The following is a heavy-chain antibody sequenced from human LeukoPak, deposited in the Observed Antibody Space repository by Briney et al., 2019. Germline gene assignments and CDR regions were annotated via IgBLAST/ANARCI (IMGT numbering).Heavy chain of an antibody. CDR3: ARDGFCGGNCYSGTLDH. V-gene: IGHV3-23*01. Sequence: GGSLGLSCAASGFTFSSYGMSWVRQAPGKGLEWVSVISGNGGSTYYADSVKGRFTISRDNSKNTVYLQMNSLRAEDAAVYYCARDGFCGGNCYSGTLDHWGQGTLVTVSS. D-gene: IGHD2-21*01. J-gene: IGHJ4*02. CDR1: GFTFSSYG. CDR2: ISGNGGST.